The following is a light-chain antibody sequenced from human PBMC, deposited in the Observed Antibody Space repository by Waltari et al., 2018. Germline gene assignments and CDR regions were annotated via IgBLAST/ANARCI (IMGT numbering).Light chain of an antibody. J-gene: IGLJ2*01. Sequence: QSARAQPASVSASPGQSCTISCTGTTSHVGAFNFFSWHQHHPAKAPRHTLYDVPRWPSGVSKRFSGTKAANTASPTISGLQAKDEADYYCSSYTTISTTVFCGGTKVTVL. CDR3: SSYTTISTTV. V-gene: IGLV2-14*01. CDR1: TSHVGAFNF. CDR2: DVP.